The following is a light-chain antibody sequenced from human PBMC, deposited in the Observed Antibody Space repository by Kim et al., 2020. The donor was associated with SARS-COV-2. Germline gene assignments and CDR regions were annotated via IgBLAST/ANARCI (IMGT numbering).Light chain of an antibody. CDR3: HQYNDWPPGDT. Sequence: SPGERATLSCRASQSVSNNLAWYQHKPGQPPRLLIYGASTRATGVPARFSGSWSGTDFTLTVSSLQSEDFAVYYCHQYNDWPPGDTFGQGTKLEI. CDR2: GAS. V-gene: IGKV3-15*01. CDR1: QSVSNN. J-gene: IGKJ2*01.